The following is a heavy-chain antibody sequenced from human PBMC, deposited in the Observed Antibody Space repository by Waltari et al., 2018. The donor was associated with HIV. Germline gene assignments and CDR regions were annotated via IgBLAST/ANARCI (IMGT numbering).Heavy chain of an antibody. J-gene: IGHJ4*02. CDR1: GFTFSNYW. V-gene: IGHV3-7*01. Sequence: EVQLVESGGGLVQPGGSLRLSCAASGFTFSNYWMGWVRQAPGEGLEWVANIKQDGSEKYFVDSVKGRFTISRDNAKNSLYLQMNSRRAEDTAVYYCARDRCSSTSCFFDYWGQGTLVTVSS. CDR2: IKQDGSEK. D-gene: IGHD2-2*01. CDR3: ARDRCSSTSCFFDY.